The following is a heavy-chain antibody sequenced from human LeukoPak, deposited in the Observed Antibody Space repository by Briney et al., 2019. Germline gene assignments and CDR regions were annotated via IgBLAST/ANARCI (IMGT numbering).Heavy chain of an antibody. CDR3: ARDGEYYDSSGYPYTFFDY. CDR2: ISGSGDSS. Sequence: GGSLRLSCTASGFTFSSYAMSWVRQAPGKGLEWVSSISGSGDSSYYADSVKGRFTISRDNSKNTLYLQMNSLRAEDTAVYYCARDGEYYDSSGYPYTFFDYWGQGTLVTVSS. V-gene: IGHV3-23*01. CDR1: GFTFSSYA. D-gene: IGHD3-22*01. J-gene: IGHJ4*02.